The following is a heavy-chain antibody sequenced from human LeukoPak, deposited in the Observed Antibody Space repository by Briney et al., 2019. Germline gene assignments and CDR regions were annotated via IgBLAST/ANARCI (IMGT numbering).Heavy chain of an antibody. CDR2: ISAYNGNT. CDR1: GYTFTGYY. V-gene: IGHV1-18*04. CDR3: ARESAPRGDFDY. Sequence: ASVKVSCKASGYTFTGYYMHWVRQAPGQGLEWMGWISAYNGNTNYAQKLQGRVTMTTDTSTSTAYMELRSLRSDDTAVYYCARESAPRGDFDYWGQGTLVTVSS. D-gene: IGHD3-10*01. J-gene: IGHJ4*02.